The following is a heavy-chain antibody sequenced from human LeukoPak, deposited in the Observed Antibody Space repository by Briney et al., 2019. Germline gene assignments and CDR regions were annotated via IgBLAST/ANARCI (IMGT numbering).Heavy chain of an antibody. CDR2: ISSSGSSVIII. V-gene: IGHV3-48*03. D-gene: IGHD6-6*01. CDR1: WFTFRSYE. J-gene: IGHJ4*02. CDR3: AREGSYYFDY. Sequence: GGSLRLSCAASWFTFRSYEMNWLRQAPAKGLEWVSYISSSGSSVIIIKYADSVKGRFTISRDNAKNSLYLHMNSLRAEDTAVYYCAREGSYYFDYWGQGTLVTVSS.